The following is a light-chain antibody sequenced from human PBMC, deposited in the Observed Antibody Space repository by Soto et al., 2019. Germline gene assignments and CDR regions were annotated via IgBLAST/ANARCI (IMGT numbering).Light chain of an antibody. CDR2: GNT. V-gene: IGLV1-40*01. CDR1: SSNIGAGYD. J-gene: IGLJ7*01. Sequence: QSVLTQPPSVSGAPGQRVTISCSGSSSNIGAGYDVHWYHQVPGRAPKLLIYGNTNRPSGVPDRFSGSKSGTSASLAITGLQAEDEADYYCQSYDSSLSGWVFGGGTQLTVL. CDR3: QSYDSSLSGWV.